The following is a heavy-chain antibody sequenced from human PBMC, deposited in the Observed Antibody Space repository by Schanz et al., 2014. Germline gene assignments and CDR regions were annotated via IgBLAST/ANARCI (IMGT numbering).Heavy chain of an antibody. CDR3: AREVGLYDRGWFDP. CDR2: IVPIAGST. CDR1: GGTFSSDT. Sequence: QVHLVQSGAEVKKPGSSVKVSCKASGGTFSSDTFSWVRQAPGQGLEWMGRIVPIAGSTNYAQRFQGRVTITADKSSDTAYMELSSLRSEDTAVYYCAREVGLYDRGWFDPGGQGTLXTVSS. D-gene: IGHD3-22*01. J-gene: IGHJ5*02. V-gene: IGHV1-69*08.